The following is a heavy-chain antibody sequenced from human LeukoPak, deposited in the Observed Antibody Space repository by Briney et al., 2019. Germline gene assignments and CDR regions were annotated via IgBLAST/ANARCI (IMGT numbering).Heavy chain of an antibody. D-gene: IGHD3-10*01. Sequence: PGGSLRLSCAAPGFTFSNYAMTWVRQAPGKGLGWVSDISGSGGTTYYADSVKGRFRISRDNSKNTLYLQMNSLRAEDKAVYYCAKEYAFGTGNYYNGNWFDPWGQGTLVTVSS. J-gene: IGHJ5*02. CDR1: GFTFSNYA. CDR2: ISGSGGTT. CDR3: AKEYAFGTGNYYNGNWFDP. V-gene: IGHV3-23*01.